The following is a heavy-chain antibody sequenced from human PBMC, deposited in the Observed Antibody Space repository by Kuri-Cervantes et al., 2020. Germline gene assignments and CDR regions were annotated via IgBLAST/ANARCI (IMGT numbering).Heavy chain of an antibody. CDR1: GFTFSSYG. CDR2: ISYDGSNK. CDR3: AKASELPEYYGMDV. V-gene: IGHV3-30*18. Sequence: GESLKISCAASGFTFSSYGMHWVRQAPGKGLEWVAVISYDGSNKYYADPVKGRFTISRDNSKNTLYLQMNSLRAEDTAVYYCAKASELPEYYGMDVWGQGTTVTVSS. D-gene: IGHD1-26*01. J-gene: IGHJ6*02.